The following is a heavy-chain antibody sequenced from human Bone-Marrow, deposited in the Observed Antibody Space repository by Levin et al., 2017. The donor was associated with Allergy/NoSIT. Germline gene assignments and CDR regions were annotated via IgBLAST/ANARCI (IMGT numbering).Heavy chain of an antibody. Sequence: GESLKISCAASGYTFSSYGMHWVRQAPGKGLEWVAVLSYDGSNRYYADPVKGRFTISRDNSKNTLYLQMNSLRAEDTAVYYCAKDPTYYGSGSQDYGRILGAREWGYWGQGTLVTVSS. D-gene: IGHD3-10*01. CDR1: GYTFSSYG. V-gene: IGHV3-30*18. CDR3: AKDPTYYGSGSQDYGRILGAREWGY. CDR2: LSYDGSNR. J-gene: IGHJ4*02.